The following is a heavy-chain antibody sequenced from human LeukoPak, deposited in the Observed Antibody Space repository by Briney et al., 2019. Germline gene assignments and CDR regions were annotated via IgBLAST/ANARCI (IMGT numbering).Heavy chain of an antibody. V-gene: IGHV3-7*01. Sequence: GASLRLSCAASGFTFSSYWMSWVRQAPGKGLEWVANIKQDGSEKYYVDSVKGRFTISRDNAKNSLYLQMNSLRAEDTAVYYCARDPYSSSWYLDYYYYGMDVWGQGTTVTVSS. J-gene: IGHJ6*02. CDR3: ARDPYSSSWYLDYYYYGMDV. CDR1: GFTFSSYW. D-gene: IGHD6-13*01. CDR2: IKQDGSEK.